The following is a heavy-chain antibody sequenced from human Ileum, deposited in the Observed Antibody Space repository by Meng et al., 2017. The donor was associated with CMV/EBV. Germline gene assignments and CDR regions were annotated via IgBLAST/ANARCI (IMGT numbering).Heavy chain of an antibody. V-gene: IGHV3-74*01. CDR1: GFTFSNHW. J-gene: IGHJ4*02. D-gene: IGHD2-8*02. CDR3: ARDYCPGGVCHLDS. CDR2: INSDGSRT. Sequence: ASGFTFSNHWMHWVRQAPGKGLVWVSRINSDGSRTAYAGSVKGRFTVSRDNAKNSQYLQMSSLRVEDTGIYYCARDYCPGGVCHLDSWGQGTLVTVSS.